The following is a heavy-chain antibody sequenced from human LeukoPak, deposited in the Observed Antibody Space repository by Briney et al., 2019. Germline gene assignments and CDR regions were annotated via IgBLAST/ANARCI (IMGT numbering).Heavy chain of an antibody. J-gene: IGHJ4*02. CDR1: GYTFTSYA. CDR2: INTNTGNP. Sequence: WASVKVSCKASGYTFTSYAMNWVRQAPGQGLEWMGWINTNTGNPTYAQGFTGRFVFSLDTSVSTAYLQISSLKAEDTAVYYCARDHRSSYDSSGYQSDYWGQGTLVTVSS. D-gene: IGHD3-22*01. CDR3: ARDHRSSYDSSGYQSDY. V-gene: IGHV7-4-1*02.